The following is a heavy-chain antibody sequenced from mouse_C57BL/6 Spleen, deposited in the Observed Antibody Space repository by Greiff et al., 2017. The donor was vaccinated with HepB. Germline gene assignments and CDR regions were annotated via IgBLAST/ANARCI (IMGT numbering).Heavy chain of an antibody. D-gene: IGHD1-1*01. Sequence: VKVVESGAELVRPGTSVKVSCKASGYAFTNYLIEWVKQRPGQGLEWIGVINPGSGGTNYNEKFKGKATLTADKSSSTAYMQLSSLTSEDSAVYFCARSYGSSYAYAMDYWGQGTSVTVSS. CDR2: INPGSGGT. CDR3: ARSYGSSYAYAMDY. J-gene: IGHJ4*01. CDR1: GYAFTNYL. V-gene: IGHV1-54*01.